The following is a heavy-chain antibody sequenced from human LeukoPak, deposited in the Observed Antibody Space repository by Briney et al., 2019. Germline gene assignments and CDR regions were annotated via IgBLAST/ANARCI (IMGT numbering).Heavy chain of an antibody. Sequence: SETLSLTGTVSGGSGSSYFWSWVRQSPEKGLEWIGYIYNSGNTNYNPSLKSRVTISRDMSRNQFSLKVRSVTPADTAVYYCARVSGSGWYYFDHWGQGALVTVSS. CDR2: IYNSGNT. CDR3: ARVSGSGWYYFDH. V-gene: IGHV4-59*02. D-gene: IGHD6-19*01. J-gene: IGHJ4*02. CDR1: GGSGSSYF.